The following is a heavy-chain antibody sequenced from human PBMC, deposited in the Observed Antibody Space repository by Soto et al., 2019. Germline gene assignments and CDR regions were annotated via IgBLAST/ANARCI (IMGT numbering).Heavy chain of an antibody. V-gene: IGHV3-23*01. D-gene: IGHD2-15*01. CDR2: LSATGATT. CDR3: ARAHASTLPFDY. J-gene: IGHJ4*02. CDR1: GFTFSDYA. Sequence: GGSLRLSCVASGFTFSDYAMTWVRQAPGKGLEWVSVLSATGATTYYADSVRGRFTISRDNARNSLYLQMDSLRGEDTAIYYCARAHASTLPFDYWGQGTLVTVSS.